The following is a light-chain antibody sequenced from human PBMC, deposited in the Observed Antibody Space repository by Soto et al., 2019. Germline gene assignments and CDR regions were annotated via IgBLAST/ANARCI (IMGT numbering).Light chain of an antibody. CDR3: QQYNSYSPYT. CDR1: QSISSW. V-gene: IGKV1-5*01. CDR2: DAS. J-gene: IGKJ2*01. Sequence: DIQITQSPSTLSASVGDRVTISCRASQSISSWLAWYQQKPGKAPKLLIYDASSLESGVPSRFSGSGSGTEFTLTISSLQPDDFATYYCQQYNSYSPYTFGQGTKLEFK.